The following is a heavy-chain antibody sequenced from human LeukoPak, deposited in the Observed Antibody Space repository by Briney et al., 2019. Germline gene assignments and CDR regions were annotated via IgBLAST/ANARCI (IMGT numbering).Heavy chain of an antibody. V-gene: IGHV1-2*02. CDR1: GYTFTGYY. D-gene: IGHD1-26*01. CDR2: INLNSGGT. J-gene: IGHJ3*02. Sequence: ASVKVSCQASGYTFTGYYMHWVRQAPGQGLEWMGWINLNSGGTNYAQKFQGRVTMTRDTSISTAYMELSRLRSDDTAVYYCARVGATNDAFDIWGQGTMVTVSS. CDR3: ARVGATNDAFDI.